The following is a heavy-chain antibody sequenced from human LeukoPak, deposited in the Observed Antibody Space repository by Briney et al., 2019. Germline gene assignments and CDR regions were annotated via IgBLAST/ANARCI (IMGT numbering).Heavy chain of an antibody. CDR2: INHSGST. Sequence: SETLSLTCAVYGGSFSGYYWSWIRQPPGKGLEWIGEINHSGSTNYNPSLKSRVTISVDTSKSQFSLKLSSVTAADTAVYYCASSRYYYGSGTRGRYNWFDPWGQGTLVTVSS. J-gene: IGHJ5*02. CDR1: GGSFSGYY. CDR3: ASSRYYYGSGTRGRYNWFDP. D-gene: IGHD3-10*01. V-gene: IGHV4-34*01.